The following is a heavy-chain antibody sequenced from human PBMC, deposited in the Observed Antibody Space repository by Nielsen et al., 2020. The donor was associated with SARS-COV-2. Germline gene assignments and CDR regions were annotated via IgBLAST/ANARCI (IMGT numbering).Heavy chain of an antibody. CDR3: ARDPGSQLYYGMDV. CDR1: GGTFSSYT. Sequence: SVKVSCKASGGTFSSYTISWVRQAPGQGLEWMGRIISILGIANYAQKFQGRVTITADKSTSTAYMELSSLRSEDTAVYYCARDPGSQLYYGMDVWGQGTTVTVSS. CDR2: IISILGIA. V-gene: IGHV1-69*04. J-gene: IGHJ6*02. D-gene: IGHD2-2*01.